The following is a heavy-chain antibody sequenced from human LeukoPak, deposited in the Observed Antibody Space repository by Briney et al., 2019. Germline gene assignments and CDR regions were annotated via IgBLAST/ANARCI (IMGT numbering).Heavy chain of an antibody. J-gene: IGHJ3*02. Sequence: TGGSLRLSCAASGFTFSSYGMHWVRQAPGKGLEWAAMIWYDGSNKYYADSVKGRLTISRENSENTLYLQMNSLRAEDTAVYYCAKESGYCSSTSCFADAFDIWGQGTMVTVSS. CDR1: GFTFSSYG. CDR2: IWYDGSNK. CDR3: AKESGYCSSTSCFADAFDI. D-gene: IGHD2-2*01. V-gene: IGHV3-33*06.